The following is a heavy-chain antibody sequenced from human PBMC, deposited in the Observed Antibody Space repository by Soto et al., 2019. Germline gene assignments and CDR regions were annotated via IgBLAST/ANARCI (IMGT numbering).Heavy chain of an antibody. V-gene: IGHV3-30-3*01. J-gene: IGHJ4*02. Sequence: QVQLVESGGGVVQPGRALRLSCAASGFSFSISPMHWVRQAPGKGPEWVALLSYDGTNKFYADSVKGRFTISSDNSKITLYLQVGSLRPEDAAVYYCARDPKASGGQHWAFNYFDSWGQGTLVTVSS. CDR2: LSYDGTNK. CDR1: GFSFSISP. D-gene: IGHD7-27*01. CDR3: ARDPKASGGQHWAFNYFDS.